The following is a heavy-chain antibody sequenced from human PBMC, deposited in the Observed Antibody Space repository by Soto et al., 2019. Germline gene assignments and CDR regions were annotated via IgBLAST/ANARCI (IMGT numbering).Heavy chain of an antibody. CDR2: IYYSGST. Sequence: SETLSLTCTVSGGSVSSGSYYWSWIRQPPGKGLEWIGYIYYSGSTNYNPSLKSRVTISVDTSKNQFSLKLSSVTAADTAVYYCARGCGYSSGWYPTEFNWFDPWGQGTLVTVSS. J-gene: IGHJ5*02. CDR1: GGSVSSGSYY. V-gene: IGHV4-61*01. D-gene: IGHD6-19*01. CDR3: ARGCGYSSGWYPTEFNWFDP.